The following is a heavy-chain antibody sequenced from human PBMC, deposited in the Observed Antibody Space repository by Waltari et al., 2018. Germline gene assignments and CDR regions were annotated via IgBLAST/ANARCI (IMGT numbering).Heavy chain of an antibody. V-gene: IGHV1-18*01. CDR3: ARDLGLGELINTFDV. D-gene: IGHD3-16*01. CDR2: ISVYDGIT. J-gene: IGHJ3*01. CDR1: GDSFNNFR. Sequence: QLQLVQSAVEVQKTGASVTVSCNASGDSFNNFRTTWLRQAPGQGPEWLGWISVYDGITDYAQKVQGRVTLTTDSSTTTAYLELRSLRSDDTAVYYCARDLGLGELINTFDVWGQGTMVTVSS.